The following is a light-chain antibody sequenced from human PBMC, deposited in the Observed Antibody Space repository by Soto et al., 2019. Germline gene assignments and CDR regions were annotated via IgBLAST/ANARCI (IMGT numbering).Light chain of an antibody. CDR1: TGAVTSGHY. CDR3: LLSYSGAHVV. Sequence: QAVVTQEPSVTVSPGGTVTLTCGSSTGAVTSGHYPYWFQQRPGQAPRTLIYDTSNKHSWTPARFSGSLLGGKAALTFSGAQPEDEAEYHCLLSYSGAHVVFGGGTKVTVL. V-gene: IGLV7-46*01. J-gene: IGLJ2*01. CDR2: DTS.